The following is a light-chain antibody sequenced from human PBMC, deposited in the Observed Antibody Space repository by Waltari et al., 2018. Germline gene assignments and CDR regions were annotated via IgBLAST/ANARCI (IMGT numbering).Light chain of an antibody. CDR1: QGIGSY. CDR2: SAS. V-gene: IGKV1-9*01. CDR3: QQLSSQPLT. Sequence: IQLTHSPSFLSASVGARVTITCRASQGIGSYVAWYQQNPGKAPRLLIHSASTLQSGVPSRFSGSGSGTEFTLTISSLQPEDFASYYCQQLSSQPLTFGGGTKVEI. J-gene: IGKJ4*01.